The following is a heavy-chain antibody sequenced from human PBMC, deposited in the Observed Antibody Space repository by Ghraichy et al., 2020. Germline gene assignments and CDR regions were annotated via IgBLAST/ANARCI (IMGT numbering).Heavy chain of an antibody. Sequence: SETLSLTCTVSGAPISGYYWSWTRQTPEKGLEWIGYIYHTGATKYNPSLRGRVTISQDTPKNQFSLRLKSVTAADTAVYYCASDAEHRDGDYLLGAGDVWGQGIRVTVAS. D-gene: IGHD4-17*01. V-gene: IGHV4-59*01. J-gene: IGHJ6*02. CDR3: ASDAEHRDGDYLLGAGDV. CDR1: GAPISGYY. CDR2: IYHTGAT.